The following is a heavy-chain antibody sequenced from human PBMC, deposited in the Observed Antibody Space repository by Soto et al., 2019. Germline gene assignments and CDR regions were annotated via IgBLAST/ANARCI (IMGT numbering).Heavy chain of an antibody. Sequence: ASVKVSCKASGYTFTGYYIHLVRQAPGQGLEWMGWINPNSGGTNYAQKFQGWVTMTRDTSISTAYMELSRLRSDDTAVYYCARAGTFVVVPAAMPDALRKRVYYYGIVVWGPAPTAT. V-gene: IGHV1-2*04. J-gene: IGHJ6*02. D-gene: IGHD2-2*01. CDR3: ARAGTFVVVPAAMPDALRKRVYYYGIVV. CDR1: GYTFTGYY. CDR2: INPNSGGT.